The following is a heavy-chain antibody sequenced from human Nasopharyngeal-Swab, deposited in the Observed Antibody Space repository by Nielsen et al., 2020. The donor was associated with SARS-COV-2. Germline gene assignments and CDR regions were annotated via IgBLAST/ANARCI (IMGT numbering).Heavy chain of an antibody. CDR2: IWYDGSNK. CDR3: AKARAPPPGYDSSGYTLLYYYYYGMDV. Sequence: WIRQPPGKGLEWVAVIWYDGSNKYYADSVKGRFTISRDNSKNTLYLQMNGLRAEDTAVYYCAKARAPPPGYDSSGYTLLYYYYYGMDVWGQGTTVTVSS. J-gene: IGHJ6*02. V-gene: IGHV3-33*06. D-gene: IGHD3-22*01.